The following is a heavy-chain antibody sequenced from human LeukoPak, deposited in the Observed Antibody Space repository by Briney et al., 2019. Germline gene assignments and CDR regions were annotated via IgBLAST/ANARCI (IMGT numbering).Heavy chain of an antibody. CDR2: ISPSGDIT. V-gene: IGHV3-23*01. D-gene: IGHD1-1*01. J-gene: IGHJ6*03. Sequence: GGSLRLSCAASGFTFSNHGMNWVRQAPGKGLEWVSGISPSGDITYYADSVKGRFTISRDNSKNTLYLQMNSLRTADTAVYYCAKEGDWNDVTLMDVWGKGTTVTISS. CDR1: GFTFSNHG. CDR3: AKEGDWNDVTLMDV.